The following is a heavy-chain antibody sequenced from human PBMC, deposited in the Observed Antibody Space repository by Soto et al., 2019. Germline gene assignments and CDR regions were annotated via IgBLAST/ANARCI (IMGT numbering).Heavy chain of an antibody. J-gene: IGHJ5*02. D-gene: IGHD5-18*01. CDR1: GGTFSSYA. CDR2: IIPIFGTA. CDR3: ARYVDTAMVWEYNWFDP. V-gene: IGHV1-69*01. Sequence: QVQLVQSGAEVKKPGSSVKVSCKASGGTFSSYAISWVRQAPGQGLEWMGGIIPIFGTANYAQKFQGRVTITSDESTSTAYMELSSLRSEDTAVYYCARYVDTAMVWEYNWFDPWGQATLVTVSS.